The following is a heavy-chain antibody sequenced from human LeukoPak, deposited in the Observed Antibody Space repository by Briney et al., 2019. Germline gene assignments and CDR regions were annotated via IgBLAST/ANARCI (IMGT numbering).Heavy chain of an antibody. D-gene: IGHD5-12*01. V-gene: IGHV4-59*01. J-gene: IGHJ4*02. CDR2: ISYIGST. CDR3: ARGFDSKSTYFDY. Sequence: PSETLSLTCTVSGGSISSYYWSWIRQPPGMPLEWIGYISYIGSTNYNPSLKSRATISLDTSKNQFSLKLRSVTAADTAVYYCARGFDSKSTYFDYWGQGTLVTVSS. CDR1: GGSISSYY.